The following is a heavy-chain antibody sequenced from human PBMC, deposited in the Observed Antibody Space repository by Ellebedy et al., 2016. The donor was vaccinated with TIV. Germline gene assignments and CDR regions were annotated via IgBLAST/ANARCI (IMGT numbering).Heavy chain of an antibody. D-gene: IGHD6-13*01. Sequence: SETLSLTXAVYGGSFSGYYWSWIRQPPGKGLEWIGEIYHSGSTNYNPSLKSRVTISVDTSKNQFSLKLRSVTAADTAVYYCARRNSVTEAPGIAYWGQGTLVTVSS. CDR3: ARRNSVTEAPGIAY. J-gene: IGHJ4*02. CDR2: IYHSGST. CDR1: GGSFSGYY. V-gene: IGHV4-34*01.